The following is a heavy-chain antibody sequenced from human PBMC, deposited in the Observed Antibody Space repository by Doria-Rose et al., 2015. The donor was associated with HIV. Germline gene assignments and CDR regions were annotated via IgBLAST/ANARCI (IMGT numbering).Heavy chain of an antibody. J-gene: IGHJ4*02. D-gene: IGHD1-20*01. CDR3: ARTANWNDGRVDS. Sequence: QVQLQESGPGVVKPSQTLSLTCTVSGSSIGRGRYYWSWIRQPAGKGLEWIGRTYIRGSTDYNPSLQSRVTISVDTSKNQFSLEVNSVTAADTAVYYCARTANWNDGRVDSWGQGTSVIVSS. CDR1: GSSIGRGRYY. CDR2: TYIRGST. V-gene: IGHV4-61*02.